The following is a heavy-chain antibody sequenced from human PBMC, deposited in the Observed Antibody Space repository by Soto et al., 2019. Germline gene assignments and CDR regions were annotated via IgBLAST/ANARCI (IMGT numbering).Heavy chain of an antibody. V-gene: IGHV4-59*12. CDR3: ARDAPYSSINWFDP. Sequence: QVQLQESGPGLVKPSETLSLTCTVSGGSISSYYWSWIRQPPGKGLEWIGYIYYSGSTNYNPSLKSRVTISVDTPKNQFSLKLSSVTAADTAVYYCARDAPYSSINWFDPCGHGTLVTVSS. CDR1: GGSISSYY. J-gene: IGHJ5*02. D-gene: IGHD6-13*01. CDR2: IYYSGST.